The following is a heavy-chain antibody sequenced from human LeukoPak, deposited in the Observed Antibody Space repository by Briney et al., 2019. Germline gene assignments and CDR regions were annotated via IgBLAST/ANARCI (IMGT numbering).Heavy chain of an antibody. CDR2: ISAYNGNT. CDR1: GYTFTSYG. J-gene: IGHJ4*02. D-gene: IGHD3-22*01. Sequence: ASVKVSCKASGYTFTSYGISWVRQAPGQGLEWMRWISAYNGNTNYAQKLKGRVTITTDTSTSTAYMELRSLRSDDTVVYYCASLFVEKYYYDSSGLDYWGQGTLVTVSS. V-gene: IGHV1-18*01. CDR3: ASLFVEKYYYDSSGLDY.